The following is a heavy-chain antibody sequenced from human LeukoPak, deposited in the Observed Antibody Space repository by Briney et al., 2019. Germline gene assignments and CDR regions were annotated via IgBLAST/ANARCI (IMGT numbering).Heavy chain of an antibody. V-gene: IGHV5-51*01. CDR3: ARVRGTVLLWFGESIDAFDI. Sequence: GESLKISCKGSGYSFTSYWIGWVRQMPGKGLEWMGIIYPGDSDTRYSPSFQGQVTISADKSFSTAYLQWSSLKASDTAMYYCARVRGTVLLWFGESIDAFDIWGQGTMVTVSS. J-gene: IGHJ3*02. D-gene: IGHD3-10*01. CDR2: IYPGDSDT. CDR1: GYSFTSYW.